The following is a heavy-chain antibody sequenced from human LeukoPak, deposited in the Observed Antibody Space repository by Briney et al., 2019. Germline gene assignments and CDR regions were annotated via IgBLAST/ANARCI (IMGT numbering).Heavy chain of an antibody. Sequence: ASVKVSCKASGYTLTSYYMHWVRQAPGRGLEWMGIINPSGGSTSYAQKFQGRVTMTRDTSTSTVYMELSSLRSEDTSVYYCARGRWTATETTYYLDYWGQGTLVTVSS. CDR2: INPSGGST. V-gene: IGHV1-46*01. CDR1: GYTLTSYY. CDR3: ARGRWTATETTYYLDY. D-gene: IGHD4-17*01. J-gene: IGHJ4*02.